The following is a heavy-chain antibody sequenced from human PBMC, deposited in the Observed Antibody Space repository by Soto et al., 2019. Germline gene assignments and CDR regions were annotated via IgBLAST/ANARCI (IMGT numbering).Heavy chain of an antibody. J-gene: IGHJ6*02. CDR2: INPNSGGT. D-gene: IGHD3-10*01. V-gene: IGHV1-2*04. Sequence: ASVEVSCKAPGDTFTGYSMHWVRQAPGQGLEWMGWINPNSGGTNYAQKFQGWVTMTRDTSISTAYMELSRLRSDDTAVYYCARERITMVRGGPNLQYYYYGMDVWGQGTTVTVSS. CDR1: GDTFTGYS. CDR3: ARERITMVRGGPNLQYYYYGMDV.